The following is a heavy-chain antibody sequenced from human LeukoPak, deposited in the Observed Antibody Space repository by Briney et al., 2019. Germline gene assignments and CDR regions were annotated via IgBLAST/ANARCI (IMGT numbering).Heavy chain of an antibody. CDR1: GYSISSGYY. Sequence: SETLSLXCAVSGYSISSGYYWGWIRQPPGRGLEWIGSIYHSGSSYYNPSLKSRFTISVDTSKNQFSLKLSSVTAADTAVYYCARYCSSTSCYQYFQHWGQGTLVTVSS. J-gene: IGHJ1*01. CDR3: ARYCSSTSCYQYFQH. D-gene: IGHD2-2*01. V-gene: IGHV4-38-2*01. CDR2: IYHSGSS.